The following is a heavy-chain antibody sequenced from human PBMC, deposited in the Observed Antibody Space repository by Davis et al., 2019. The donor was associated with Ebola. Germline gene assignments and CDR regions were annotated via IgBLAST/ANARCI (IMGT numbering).Heavy chain of an antibody. D-gene: IGHD3-10*01. CDR3: ARITMVRGIMELDY. Sequence: SVKVSCKASGYTFISSAMNWARQAPGLGLEWMGWINTNTGNPTYAQGFRGRFVLSLDTSVSTAYLQISSLKAEDAAVYYCARITMVRGIMELDYWGQGTLVTVSS. V-gene: IGHV7-4-1*02. CDR1: GYTFISSA. J-gene: IGHJ4*02. CDR2: INTNTGNP.